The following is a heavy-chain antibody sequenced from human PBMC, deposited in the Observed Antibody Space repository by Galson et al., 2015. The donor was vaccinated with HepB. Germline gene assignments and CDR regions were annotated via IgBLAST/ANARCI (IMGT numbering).Heavy chain of an antibody. J-gene: IGHJ4*02. D-gene: IGHD5-12*01. CDR2: IIPMSRVA. Sequence: SVKVSCKASGGTFGSYAINWVRQAPGQGLEWMGGIIPMSRVAKYTQKFQGRVTITTQKFQGRVTITADDSTDTAYMELSSLTSEETAVYYCATAGDIVPIVGLRFDHWGQGTLVTVSS. V-gene: IGHV1-69*13. CDR3: ATAGDIVPIVGLRFDH. CDR1: GGTFGSYA.